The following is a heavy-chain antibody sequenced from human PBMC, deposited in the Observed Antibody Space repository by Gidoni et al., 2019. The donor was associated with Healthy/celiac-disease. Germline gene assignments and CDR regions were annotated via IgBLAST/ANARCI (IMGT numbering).Heavy chain of an antibody. CDR2: IGTAGDT. D-gene: IGHD4-17*01. J-gene: IGHJ6*02. CDR3: SRELGFGDYPSPGYYGIDV. Sequence: EVQLVESGGGWVQHGGSLRLSCADSGFTFSSYDMHGVRQATGKGLEWFSSIGTAGDTYYPGSVKGRFTISSENATNSLYLQMNSLRAGDTAVYYCSRELGFGDYPSPGYYGIDVWGQGTTVTVSS. V-gene: IGHV3-13*01. CDR1: GFTFSSYD.